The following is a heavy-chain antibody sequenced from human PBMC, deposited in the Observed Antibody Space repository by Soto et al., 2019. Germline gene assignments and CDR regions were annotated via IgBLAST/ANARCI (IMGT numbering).Heavy chain of an antibody. Sequence: SETLSLTCTVSDGSVSSYYWSWIRQPPGKGLEFIGYISYIGSTKYNPSLKNRVTILRDTSKKQFSLKLTSVTAADTAVYYCASAGGLGAVAADDWGQGTLVTVSS. CDR3: ASAGGLGAVAADD. CDR1: DGSVSSYY. D-gene: IGHD6-19*01. CDR2: ISYIGST. J-gene: IGHJ4*02. V-gene: IGHV4-59*02.